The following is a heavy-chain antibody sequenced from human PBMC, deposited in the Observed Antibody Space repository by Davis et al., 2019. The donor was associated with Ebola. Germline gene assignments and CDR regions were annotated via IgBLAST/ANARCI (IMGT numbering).Heavy chain of an antibody. J-gene: IGHJ3*02. CDR1: GYTFTAYY. V-gene: IGHV1-2*06. D-gene: IGHD5-12*01. Sequence: ASVKVSCKASGYTFTAYYIHWVRQAPRQGLQWMGRIDPDSGDTNYAQNFQGRVTMTRDTSISTAYMELSRLRSDDTAVYYCTTPGGQDSGYDVFDIWGQGTMVTVSS. CDR3: TTPGGQDSGYDVFDI. CDR2: IDPDSGDT.